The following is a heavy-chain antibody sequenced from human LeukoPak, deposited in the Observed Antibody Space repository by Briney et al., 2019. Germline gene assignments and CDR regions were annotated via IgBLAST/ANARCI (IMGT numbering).Heavy chain of an antibody. CDR2: MYPGDSDT. V-gene: IGHV5-51*01. Sequence: GESLKISCKGSGYSFTSYWIGWVRQMPGKGLEWMGIMYPGDSDTRYSPSFQGQVTISADKSISTAYLQWSSLKASDTAMYYCARLCSGGSCPPKHYFDYWGQGTLVTVSS. CDR1: GYSFTSYW. CDR3: ARLCSGGSCPPKHYFDY. J-gene: IGHJ4*02. D-gene: IGHD2-15*01.